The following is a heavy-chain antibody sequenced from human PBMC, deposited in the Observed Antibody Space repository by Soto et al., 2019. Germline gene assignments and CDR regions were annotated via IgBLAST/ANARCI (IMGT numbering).Heavy chain of an antibody. Sequence: LRLSCAASGFTFSSYAMTWVRQAPGKGLEWVSAISGSGGNTNYADPVKGRFTISRDNSKNTLYLQINSLRAEDTAIYYCAKDSRSYSSGLNWFDPWGQGTLVTVSS. V-gene: IGHV3-23*01. CDR3: AKDSRSYSSGLNWFDP. CDR2: ISGSGGNT. J-gene: IGHJ5*02. CDR1: GFTFSSYA. D-gene: IGHD6-19*01.